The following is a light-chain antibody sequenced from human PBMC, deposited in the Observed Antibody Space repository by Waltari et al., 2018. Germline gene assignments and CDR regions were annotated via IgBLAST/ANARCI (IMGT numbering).Light chain of an antibody. CDR1: QYIAKF. V-gene: IGKV1-39*01. J-gene: IGKJ2*01. Sequence: IQLTQSPSSLSASIGERVTLTFRASQYIAKFLNWYQKKPGQAPSLLIYAASTLQRGVPQRFTGSGSGTDFTLTISSLQPEDFGTYYCQQSYSDSPYTFGQGTKLEI. CDR2: AAS. CDR3: QQSYSDSPYT.